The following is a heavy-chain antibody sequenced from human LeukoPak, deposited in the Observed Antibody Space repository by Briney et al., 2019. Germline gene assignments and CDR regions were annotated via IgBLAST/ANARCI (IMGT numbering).Heavy chain of an antibody. Sequence: SETLSLTCTVSGVSTSSYYWSWIRQPPGKGLEWIGYIYYRGNTYYNPSLKSRLTISVDTSKDQFSLKLTSVTAADTAVYYCARITYGDNHFDIWGQGTMVTVSS. V-gene: IGHV4-59*01. J-gene: IGHJ3*02. CDR3: ARITYGDNHFDI. CDR1: GVSTSSYY. CDR2: IYYRGNT. D-gene: IGHD4-23*01.